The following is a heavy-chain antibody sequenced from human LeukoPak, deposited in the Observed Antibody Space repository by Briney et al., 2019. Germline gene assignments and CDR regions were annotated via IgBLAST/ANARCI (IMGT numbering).Heavy chain of an antibody. V-gene: IGHV4-30-4*01. J-gene: IGHJ3*02. D-gene: IGHD3-22*01. CDR1: GGSISSGDYY. Sequence: SETLSLTCTVSGGSISSGDYYWSWIRQPPGKGLEWIGYIYYSGSTYYNPSLKSRVTISVDTSKNQFSLKLSSVTAADTAVYYCARAPSYYYDSSGYYYQGAFDIWGQGTMVTVSS. CDR2: IYYSGST. CDR3: ARAPSYYYDSSGYYYQGAFDI.